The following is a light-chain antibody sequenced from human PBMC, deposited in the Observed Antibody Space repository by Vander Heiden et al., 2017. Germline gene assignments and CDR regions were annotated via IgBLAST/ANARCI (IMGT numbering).Light chain of an antibody. CDR2: EDS. Sequence: QSALTQPASVSGSPGQSITISCTGTNNDVGKYNLVSWYQQHPGKAPKLMMSEDSKRPSGFSNGFSGSKCGNTASLAISGLQAEDEADYYCCSYASGGTIYVFGAGTKVTVL. J-gene: IGLJ1*01. CDR1: NNDVGKYNL. CDR3: CSYASGGTIYV. V-gene: IGLV2-23*01.